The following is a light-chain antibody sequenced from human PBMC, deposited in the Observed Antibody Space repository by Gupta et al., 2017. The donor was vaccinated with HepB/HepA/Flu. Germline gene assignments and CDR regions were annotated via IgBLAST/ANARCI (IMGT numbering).Light chain of an antibody. CDR1: QDITNY. CDR2: DAS. J-gene: IGKJ3*01. Sequence: SQMTQSPSSLSASIGDRVTITCQASQDITNYLSWYQQKPGKAPKLLIYDASNVETGVPPRFSGSGSGTDFTLTISSLQPEDFATYYCQQDNHHPFTFGHGTKVDF. V-gene: IGKV1-33*01. CDR3: QQDNHHPFT.